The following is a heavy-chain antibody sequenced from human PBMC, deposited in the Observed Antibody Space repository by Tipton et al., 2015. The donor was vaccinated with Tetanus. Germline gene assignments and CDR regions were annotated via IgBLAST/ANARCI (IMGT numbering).Heavy chain of an antibody. Sequence: TLSLTCTVSGGSISSTSYYWAWIRQPPGNGLEWIGTMYNSGATYYNPSLKGRVTISGDTSKNLFSLTSVTASDTAVYYCARPEASGRARGFDIWGQGTKVTVSP. J-gene: IGHJ3*02. CDR3: ARPEASGRARGFDI. CDR1: GGSISSTSYY. V-gene: IGHV4-39*02. D-gene: IGHD3-10*01. CDR2: MYNSGAT.